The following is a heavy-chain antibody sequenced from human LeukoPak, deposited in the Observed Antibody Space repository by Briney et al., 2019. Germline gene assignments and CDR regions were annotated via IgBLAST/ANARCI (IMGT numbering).Heavy chain of an antibody. J-gene: IGHJ3*02. D-gene: IGHD3-22*01. CDR1: GFTFSSYS. CDR2: ISSSSSYI. Sequence: GGSLRLSCAASGFTFSSYSMNWVRQPPGKGLEWVSSISSSSSYIYYADSVKGRFTISRDNAKNSLYLQMNSLRAEDTAVYYCASGYYDSSGYYPFAFDIWGQGTMVTLSS. CDR3: ASGYYDSSGYYPFAFDI. V-gene: IGHV3-21*01.